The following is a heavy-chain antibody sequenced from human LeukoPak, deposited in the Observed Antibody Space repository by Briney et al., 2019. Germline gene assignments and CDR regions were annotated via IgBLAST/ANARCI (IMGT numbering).Heavy chain of an antibody. V-gene: IGHV3-20*01. CDR1: GFTFDDYG. Sequence: GGSLRLSCAASGFTFDDYGMSWVRQALGKGLEWVSGISWNSGSIGYADSVKGRVTISRDNAKNALFLQVNSLRDEDTALYHCVTESAWLFDYWGQRTLVTVSS. J-gene: IGHJ4*02. CDR3: VTESAWLFDY. CDR2: ISWNSGSI. D-gene: IGHD5-12*01.